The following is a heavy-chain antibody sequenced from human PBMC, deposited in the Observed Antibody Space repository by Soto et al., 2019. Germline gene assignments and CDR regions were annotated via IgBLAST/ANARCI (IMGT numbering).Heavy chain of an antibody. CDR1: GYSFTSYW. CDR3: ARDLIMNPFDY. J-gene: IGHJ4*02. V-gene: IGHV5-10-1*01. D-gene: IGHD3-16*01. Sequence: GESLKISCKGSGYSFTSYWISWVRQLPGKGLEWMGRIDPSDSYTKYSPSFQGHVTISADKSIRTAYLQWSSLKASDTAMYYCARDLIMNPFDYWGQGTLVTVSS. CDR2: IDPSDSYT.